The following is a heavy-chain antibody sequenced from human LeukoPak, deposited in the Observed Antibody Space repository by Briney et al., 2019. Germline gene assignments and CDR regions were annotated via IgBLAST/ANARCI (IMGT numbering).Heavy chain of an antibody. CDR3: AKAGDGSGYFPAYFDY. CDR1: GFTFSSYA. Sequence: GGSLRLSCAASGFTFSSYAMSWVRQAPGKGLEWVSAISGSGGSTYYADSVKGRFTISRDNSKNTLYLQMNSLRAEDTAVYYWAKAGDGSGYFPAYFDYGGQGPGVPVP. J-gene: IGHJ4*02. V-gene: IGHV3-23*01. D-gene: IGHD3-22*01. CDR2: ISGSGGST.